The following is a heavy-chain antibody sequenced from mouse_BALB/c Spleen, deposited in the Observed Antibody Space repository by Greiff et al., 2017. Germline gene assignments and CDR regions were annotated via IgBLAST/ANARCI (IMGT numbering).Heavy chain of an antibody. CDR2: ISDGGSYT. Sequence: EVMLVESGGGLVKPGGSLQLSCAASGFTFSDYYMYWVRQTPEKRLEWVATISDGGSYTYYPDSVKGRFTISRDNAKNNLYLQMSSLKSEDTAMYYCARGGHQAMDYWGQGTSVTVSS. J-gene: IGHJ4*01. V-gene: IGHV5-4*02. CDR3: ARGGHQAMDY. CDR1: GFTFSDYY.